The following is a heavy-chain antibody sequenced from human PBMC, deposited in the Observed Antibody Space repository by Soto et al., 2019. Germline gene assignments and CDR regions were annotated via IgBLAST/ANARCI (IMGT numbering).Heavy chain of an antibody. CDR1: GYTFTSYG. J-gene: IGHJ5*01. Sequence: ASVKVSCKASGYTFTSYGISRVRQAPGQGLEWMGWISAYNGNTNYAQKLQGRVTMTTDTSTSTAYMELRSQTADDTAVYYCARDSLEYASDIIDSPQFDFCGQGALVTVSS. CDR3: ARDSLEYASDIIDSPQFDF. V-gene: IGHV1-18*04. CDR2: ISAYNGNT. D-gene: IGHD1-1*01.